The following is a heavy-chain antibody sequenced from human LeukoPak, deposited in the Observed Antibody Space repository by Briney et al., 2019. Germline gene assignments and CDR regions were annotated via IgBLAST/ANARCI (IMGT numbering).Heavy chain of an antibody. CDR1: GGSISSYY. CDR2: IYYSGST. Sequence: SETLSLTCTVSGGSISSYYWSWIRQPPGKGLEWIGYIYYSGSTYYNPSLKSRVTISVDTSKNQFSMKLSSVTAADTAVYYCARDRVAVAVAGGGYWGQGTLVTVSS. V-gene: IGHV4-59*12. J-gene: IGHJ4*02. CDR3: ARDRVAVAVAGGGY. D-gene: IGHD6-19*01.